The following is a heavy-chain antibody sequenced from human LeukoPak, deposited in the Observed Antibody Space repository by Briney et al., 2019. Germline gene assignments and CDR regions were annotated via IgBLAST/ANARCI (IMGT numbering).Heavy chain of an antibody. D-gene: IGHD4-17*01. CDR1: GFTFSSYS. V-gene: IGHV3-48*04. Sequence: GGSLRLSCEASGFTFSSYSMNWVRQAPGKGLEWISFISSVSSTIFYADSVKGRFTISRDNAKNSLYLQMNSLRAEDTAVYYCARDGPTVTSRYWGQGTLVTVSS. CDR3: ARDGPTVTSRY. J-gene: IGHJ4*02. CDR2: ISSVSSTI.